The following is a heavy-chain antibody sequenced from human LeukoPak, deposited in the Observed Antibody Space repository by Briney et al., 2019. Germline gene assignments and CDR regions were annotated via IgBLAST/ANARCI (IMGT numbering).Heavy chain of an antibody. Sequence: PGGSLRLSCAASGFTFSSYGMHWARQAPGKGLEWVAFIRYDGSNKYYADSVKGRFTISRDNSKNTLHLQMNSLRAEDTAVYYRAKDGDDSSGLFDYWGQGTLVTVSS. CDR1: GFTFSSYG. J-gene: IGHJ4*02. D-gene: IGHD3-22*01. V-gene: IGHV3-30*02. CDR3: AKDGDDSSGLFDY. CDR2: IRYDGSNK.